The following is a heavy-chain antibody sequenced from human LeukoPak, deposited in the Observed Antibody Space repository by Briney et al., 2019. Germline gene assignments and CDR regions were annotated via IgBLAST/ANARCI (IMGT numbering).Heavy chain of an antibody. J-gene: IGHJ4*02. V-gene: IGHV3-30*18. Sequence: GGSLRVSCAASGFTFSSYWMSWVRQAPGKGMEWVAVISYDGSDKYYADSVKGRFTISRDNSKNTLYLQMNSLRAEDTAVYYCAKDKGSSWSFDYWGQGTLVTVSS. D-gene: IGHD6-13*01. CDR2: ISYDGSDK. CDR1: GFTFSSYW. CDR3: AKDKGSSWSFDY.